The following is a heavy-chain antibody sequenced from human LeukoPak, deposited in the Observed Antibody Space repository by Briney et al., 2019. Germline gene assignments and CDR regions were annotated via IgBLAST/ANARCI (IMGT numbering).Heavy chain of an antibody. CDR2: IYYSGST. V-gene: IGHV4-39*01. CDR3: ARASSGSSWVFDY. Sequence: SETLSLTCTVSDGSISSNSYYWGWIRQPPGKGLEWIGSIYYSGSTYYNPSLKSRVTISVDTSKNQLSLKLSSVTAADTAVYYCARASSGSSWVFDYWGLGTLVTVSS. J-gene: IGHJ4*02. CDR1: DGSISSNSYY. D-gene: IGHD6-13*01.